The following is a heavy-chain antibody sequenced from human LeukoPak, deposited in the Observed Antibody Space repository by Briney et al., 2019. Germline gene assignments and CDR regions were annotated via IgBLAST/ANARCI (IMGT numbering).Heavy chain of an antibody. J-gene: IGHJ5*02. D-gene: IGHD4-17*01. V-gene: IGHV4-61*02. CDR1: GGSISSGSYY. CDR2: IYTSGST. Sequence: SETLSLTCTVSGGSISSGSYYWSWIRQPAGKGLEWIGRIYTSGSTNYNPSLKSRVTISVDTSKNQLSLKLSSVTAADTAVYYCAGGDMTTVQDWFDPWGQGTLVTVSS. CDR3: AGGDMTTVQDWFDP.